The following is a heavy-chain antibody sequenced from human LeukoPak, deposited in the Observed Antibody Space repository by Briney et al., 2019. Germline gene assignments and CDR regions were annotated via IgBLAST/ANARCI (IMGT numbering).Heavy chain of an antibody. D-gene: IGHD3-10*01. J-gene: IGHJ2*01. V-gene: IGHV3-21*01. CDR2: TEPGTGSM. CDR1: GFTFSTYS. Sequence: GGSLRRSCAASGFTFSTYSMNWVRLAPGKGLEWVSSTEPGTGSMFYADPVQGRFTISRDNAHNSLYLQMNSLRVEDTAVYYCARDCRDAYGYRYFDLWGRGTLVTVSS. CDR3: ARDCRDAYGYRYFDL.